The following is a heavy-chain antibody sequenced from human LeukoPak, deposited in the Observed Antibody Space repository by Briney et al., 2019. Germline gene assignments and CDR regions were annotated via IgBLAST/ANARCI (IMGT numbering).Heavy chain of an antibody. V-gene: IGHV3-9*01. CDR1: GFTFDDYA. J-gene: IGHJ4*02. CDR3: AKTAYSGSRHPSYYFDC. D-gene: IGHD1-26*01. CDR2: ISWNSGNI. Sequence: PGRSLRLSCAASGFTFDDYAMHWVRQAPGKGLEWVSGISWNSGNIGYADSVKGRFTISRDNAKNSLYLQMNSLRAEDTALYYCAKTAYSGSRHPSYYFDCWGQGTLVTVSS.